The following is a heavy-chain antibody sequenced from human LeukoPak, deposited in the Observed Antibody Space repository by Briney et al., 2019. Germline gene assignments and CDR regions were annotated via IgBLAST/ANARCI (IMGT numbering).Heavy chain of an antibody. V-gene: IGHV1-18*04. J-gene: IGHJ6*03. D-gene: IGHD5-24*01. CDR2: ITAFNGNT. Sequence: ASVKVSCKASGYTFTGYYMHWVRQAPGQGLEWVGWITAFNGNTNYGQKVQGRITMTTDTSTSTSYMELRNLRSDDTAVYYCARNTYGYKFSMDVWGKGTTVIISS. CDR3: ARNTYGYKFSMDV. CDR1: GYTFTGYY.